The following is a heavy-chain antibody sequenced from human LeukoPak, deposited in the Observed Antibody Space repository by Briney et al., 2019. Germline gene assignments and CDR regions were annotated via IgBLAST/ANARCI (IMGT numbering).Heavy chain of an antibody. CDR3: ARARDWNLDY. D-gene: IGHD1-1*01. V-gene: IGHV1-2*02. Sequence: GASVKVSCKASGYTFTGYFIHWVRQAPGQGLEWMGWINPNSGVTKYAQKFQGRVTMTRDTSISTAYMELSRLRSDDTAVYYCARARDWNLDYWGQGTLVTVSS. J-gene: IGHJ4*02. CDR2: INPNSGVT. CDR1: GYTFTGYF.